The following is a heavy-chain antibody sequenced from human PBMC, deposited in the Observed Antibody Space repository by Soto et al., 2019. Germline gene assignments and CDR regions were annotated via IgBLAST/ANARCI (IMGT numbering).Heavy chain of an antibody. Sequence: QVQLQESGPGLVKPSQTLSLTCTVSGGSISSGGYYWSWIRQHPGKGLEWIGYIYYSGSTYYNPSLKSRVTISVDTSKNQFSLKLSSVTAADTAVYYCARGTGAEEWELRDAFDIWGQGTMVTVSS. CDR1: GGSISSGGYY. V-gene: IGHV4-31*03. CDR2: IYYSGST. D-gene: IGHD1-26*01. CDR3: ARGTGAEEWELRDAFDI. J-gene: IGHJ3*02.